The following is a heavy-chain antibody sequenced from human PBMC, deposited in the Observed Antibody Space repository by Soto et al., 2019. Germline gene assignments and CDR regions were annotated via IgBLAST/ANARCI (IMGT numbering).Heavy chain of an antibody. Sequence: ASVKVSCKASGYTFTGYYMHWVLQAPGQGLEWMGWINPNSGGTNYAQKFQGWVTMTRDTSISTAYMELSRLRSDDTAVYYCAREAVGATYYYYYGMDVWGQGTTVTVSS. CDR1: GYTFTGYY. D-gene: IGHD1-26*01. CDR2: INPNSGGT. CDR3: AREAVGATYYYYYGMDV. V-gene: IGHV1-2*04. J-gene: IGHJ6*02.